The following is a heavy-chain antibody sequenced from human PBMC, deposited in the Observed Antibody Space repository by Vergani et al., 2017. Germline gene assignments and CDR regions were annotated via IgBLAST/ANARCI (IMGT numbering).Heavy chain of an antibody. D-gene: IGHD3-16*01. J-gene: IGHJ2*01. CDR1: GGSISSSSHF. Sequence: QLQLHKSGPGLVKPSETLSLTCTLSGGSISSSSHFWGWLRQTPGKGLEWIGSINYVGRTYYIPSLQSRATVFVDTSKNQFSLNLTSVTAADTAVYYCAGGRGDNWYFDLWGRGTLVTVSS. CDR3: AGGRGDNWYFDL. V-gene: IGHV4-39*01. CDR2: INYVGRT.